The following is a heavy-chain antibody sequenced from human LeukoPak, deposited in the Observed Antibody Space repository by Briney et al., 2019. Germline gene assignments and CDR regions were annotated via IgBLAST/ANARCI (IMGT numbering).Heavy chain of an antibody. CDR3: ARVFSDIVVVVAATPFSYFDL. J-gene: IGHJ2*01. D-gene: IGHD2-15*01. CDR1: GGSISSSSYF. Sequence: SETLSLTCTVSGGSISSSSYFWGWIRQPPGKGLEWIGSIYYSGSTYYNPSLKSRVTISVDTSKNQFSLKLSSVTAADTVVYYCARVFSDIVVVVAATPFSYFDLWGRGTLVTVSS. CDR2: IYYSGST. V-gene: IGHV4-39*07.